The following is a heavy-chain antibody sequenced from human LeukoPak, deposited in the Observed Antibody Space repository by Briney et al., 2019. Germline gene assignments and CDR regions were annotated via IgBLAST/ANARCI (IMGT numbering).Heavy chain of an antibody. CDR1: GGSISRYY. CDR3: ARDRKGRSGYLDY. V-gene: IGHV4-59*01. CDR2: IYYSGST. J-gene: IGHJ4*02. D-gene: IGHD1-26*01. Sequence: SETLSLTCTVSGGSISRYYWSWIRQPPGKGLEWIGYIYYSGSTNYNPSLKSRVTISLDTSKNQFSLKLSSVTAADTAVYYCARDRKGRSGYLDYWGQGTLVTVSS.